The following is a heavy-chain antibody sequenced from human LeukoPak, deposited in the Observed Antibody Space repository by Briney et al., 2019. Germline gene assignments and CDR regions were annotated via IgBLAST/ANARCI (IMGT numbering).Heavy chain of an antibody. J-gene: IGHJ4*02. V-gene: IGHV3-53*05. Sequence: GGSLRLSCAASGFTVSSSYMSWVRQAPGKGLEWVSMLYSGGTTYYADSVKGRFTISRDNSKNSLYLQMNSLRAEDTAVYYCARGYDFWSGPFDYWGQGTLVTVSS. CDR1: GFTVSSSY. CDR2: LYSGGTT. D-gene: IGHD3-3*01. CDR3: ARGYDFWSGPFDY.